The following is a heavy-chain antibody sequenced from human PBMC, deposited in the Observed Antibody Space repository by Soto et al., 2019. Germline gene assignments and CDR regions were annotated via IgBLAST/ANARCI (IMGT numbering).Heavy chain of an antibody. CDR1: GFTFSSYA. J-gene: IGHJ4*02. D-gene: IGHD3-22*01. Sequence: QVQLVESGGGVVQPGRSLRLSCAASGFTFSSYAMHWVRQAPGKGLEWVAVISYDGSNKYYADSVKGRVTISRDNAKNTLYLQMNSLRAEDTAVYYCARDEVLYYYESSGHYFDYWGQGTLVTVSS. CDR2: ISYDGSNK. CDR3: ARDEVLYYYESSGHYFDY. V-gene: IGHV3-30-3*01.